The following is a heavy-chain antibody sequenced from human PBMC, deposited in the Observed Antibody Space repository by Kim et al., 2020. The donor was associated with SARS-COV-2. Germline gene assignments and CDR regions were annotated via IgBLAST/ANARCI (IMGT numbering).Heavy chain of an antibody. CDR2: IIPILGIA. D-gene: IGHD3-10*01. CDR3: ARDKPITMFRLNYYYYMDV. J-gene: IGHJ6*03. V-gene: IGHV1-69*04. Sequence: SVKVSCKASGGTFSSYAISWVRQAPGQGLEWMGRIIPILGIANYAQKFQGRVTITADKSTSTAYMELSSLRSEDTAVYYCARDKPITMFRLNYYYYMDVWGKGTTVTVSS. CDR1: GGTFSSYA.